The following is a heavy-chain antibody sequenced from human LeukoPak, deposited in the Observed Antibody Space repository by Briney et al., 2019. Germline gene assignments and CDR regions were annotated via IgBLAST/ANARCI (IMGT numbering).Heavy chain of an antibody. V-gene: IGHV3-23*01. J-gene: IGHJ4*02. D-gene: IGHD3-10*01. CDR2: ISGSGGST. Sequence: GGSLRLSCAASGFNFSSYAMSWVRQAPGKGLEWVSSISGSGGSTYYADSVKGRFTISRDNSKNTLYLQMNSLRAEDTAVYYCAKVLNYYGSGEEIDYWGQGTLVTVSS. CDR3: AKVLNYYGSGEEIDY. CDR1: GFNFSSYA.